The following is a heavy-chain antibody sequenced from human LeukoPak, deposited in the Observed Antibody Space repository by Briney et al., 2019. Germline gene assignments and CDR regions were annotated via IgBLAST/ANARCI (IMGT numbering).Heavy chain of an antibody. Sequence: GASVKVSCKASGGTFSSYAISWVRQAPGQGPEWMGRIIPILGIANYAQKFQGRVTITADKSTSTAYMELSSLRSEDTAVYYCARVFDAFDIWGQGTMVTVSS. V-gene: IGHV1-69*04. J-gene: IGHJ3*02. CDR2: IIPILGIA. CDR1: GGTFSSYA. CDR3: ARVFDAFDI.